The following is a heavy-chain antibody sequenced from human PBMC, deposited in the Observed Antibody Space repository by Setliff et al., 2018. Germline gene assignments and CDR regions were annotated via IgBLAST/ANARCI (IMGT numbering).Heavy chain of an antibody. Sequence: PSETLSLTCTVSGASVSGNSYYWGWIRQPPGKGLEWIATMYYSGDTFYNPSLKSRVRISRDASNNQISLRLTSVTAADTAFYYCARRRFRYFDWSFDLWGQGAPVTVSS. CDR1: GASVSGNSYY. J-gene: IGHJ4*02. CDR3: ARRRFRYFDWSFDL. D-gene: IGHD3-9*01. CDR2: MYYSGDT. V-gene: IGHV4-39*01.